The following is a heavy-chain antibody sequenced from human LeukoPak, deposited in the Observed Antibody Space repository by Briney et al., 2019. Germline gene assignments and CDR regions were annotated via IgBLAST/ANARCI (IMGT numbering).Heavy chain of an antibody. CDR1: GGSISSYY. CDR3: ARGLDDFWSGFYYYYMDV. Sequence: PSETLSLTCTVSGGSISSYYWSWIRQPPGKGLEWVGYIYYSGSTNYNPSLKSRVTISVDTSKNQFSLKLSSVTAADTAVYYCARGLDDFWSGFYYYYMDVWGKGTTVTVYS. CDR2: IYYSGST. D-gene: IGHD3-3*01. V-gene: IGHV4-59*01. J-gene: IGHJ6*03.